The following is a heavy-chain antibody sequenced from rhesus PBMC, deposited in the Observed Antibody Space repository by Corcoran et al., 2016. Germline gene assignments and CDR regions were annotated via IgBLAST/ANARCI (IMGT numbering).Heavy chain of an antibody. Sequence: VQLQQSGPGLFKPSETLSLTCSVSCCPLPCAYGWCLIRLPPWQGLKWIGRFYRNSGNTDYKPYLKSRVAIATDTSKIQFSLKLSAVTAADTAVYYCARDGEPWIQLQYHWYFELWGPGTPIPISS. V-gene: IGHV4-127*01. CDR2: FYRNSGNT. CDR1: CCPLPCAYG. D-gene: IGHD5-12*01. J-gene: IGHJ2*01. CDR3: ARDGEPWIQLQYHWYFEL.